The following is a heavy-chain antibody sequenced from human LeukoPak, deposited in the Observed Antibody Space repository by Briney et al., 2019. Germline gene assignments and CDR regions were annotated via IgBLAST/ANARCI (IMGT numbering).Heavy chain of an antibody. D-gene: IGHD3-9*01. Sequence: PGGSLRLSCAASGFTVSSNYMSWVRQAPGKGLEWVSVIYSGGSTYYADSVKGRFTISRDNSKNTLYLQMNSLRAEDTAVYHCASPVIDILTGYYSLDYWGQGTLVTVSS. CDR2: IYSGGST. J-gene: IGHJ4*02. CDR3: ASPVIDILTGYYSLDY. V-gene: IGHV3-66*01. CDR1: GFTVSSNY.